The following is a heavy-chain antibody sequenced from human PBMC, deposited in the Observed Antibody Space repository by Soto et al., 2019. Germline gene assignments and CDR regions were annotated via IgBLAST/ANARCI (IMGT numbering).Heavy chain of an antibody. CDR2: IIPIFGTA. V-gene: IGHV1-69*13. J-gene: IGHJ6*03. D-gene: IGHD3-9*01. CDR1: GGTFSSYA. Sequence: ASVKVSCKASGGTFSSYAISWVRQAPGQGLEWMGGIIPIFGTANYAQKFQGRVTITADESTSTAYMELSSLRSEDTAVYYCARGLAYYDILTGYSLGYYYYMDVWGKGTTVTVSS. CDR3: ARGLAYYDILTGYSLGYYYYMDV.